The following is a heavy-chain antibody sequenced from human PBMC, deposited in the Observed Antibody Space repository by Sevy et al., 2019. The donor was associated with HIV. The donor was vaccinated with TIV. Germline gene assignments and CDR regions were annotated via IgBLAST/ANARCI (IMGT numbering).Heavy chain of an antibody. D-gene: IGHD6-19*01. Sequence: GGSLRLSCTGSGLTFSDYAMSWVRQAPGKGLEWVSVIYGDGNTYYRDSMKGRFTISRNTSKNKLFLQMNSLRAEDTAVYFCAREQWLVASSQYSYYAMDVWGQGTTVTVSS. CDR1: GLTFSDYA. CDR2: IYGDGNT. V-gene: IGHV3-23*03. CDR3: AREQWLVASSQYSYYAMDV. J-gene: IGHJ6*02.